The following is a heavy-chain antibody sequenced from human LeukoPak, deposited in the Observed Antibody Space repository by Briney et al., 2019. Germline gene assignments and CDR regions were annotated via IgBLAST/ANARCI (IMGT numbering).Heavy chain of an antibody. J-gene: IGHJ4*02. D-gene: IGHD2-21*02. Sequence: ASVKVSCKASGYTFTSYGISWVRQAPGQGLEWMGWISAYNGNTNYAQKLQGRVTITTDTSTSTAYMELRSLRSDDTAVYYCARGEHIVVVTATQSGTTFDYWGQGTLVTVSS. CDR2: ISAYNGNT. CDR1: GYTFTSYG. CDR3: ARGEHIVVVTATQSGTTFDY. V-gene: IGHV1-18*01.